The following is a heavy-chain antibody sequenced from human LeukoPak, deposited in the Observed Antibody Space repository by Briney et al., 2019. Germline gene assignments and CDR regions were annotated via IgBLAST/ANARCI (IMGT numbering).Heavy chain of an antibody. CDR2: VNHSGST. V-gene: IGHV4-34*01. CDR1: GGSISSYY. J-gene: IGHJ6*03. Sequence: SETLSLTCTVSGGSISSYYWSWIRQSPGKGLEWIGEVNHSGSTNYNPSLKSRVIMSVDASKNQFSLQLGSVTAADTAVYFCARLATMVRGVRPPYYYFMDVWGKGTTVTVSS. CDR3: ARLATMVRGVRPPYYYFMDV. D-gene: IGHD3-10*01.